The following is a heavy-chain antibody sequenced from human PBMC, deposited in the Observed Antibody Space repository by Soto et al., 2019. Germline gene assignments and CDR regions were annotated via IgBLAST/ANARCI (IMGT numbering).Heavy chain of an antibody. V-gene: IGHV3-23*01. CDR3: AKNSGWFDS. J-gene: IGHJ5*01. D-gene: IGHD3-10*01. CDR2: IDDSGATT. CDR1: GFTFSSYD. Sequence: EVQVLESGGGLVQPGGSLRLSCAASGFTFSSYDMSWVRQAPGKGLAWVSTIDDSGATTYYADFVEGRFTVSRDNSKNTVYVQMNNLRPDNTVLYYCAKNSGWFDSWGQGTLVTVSS.